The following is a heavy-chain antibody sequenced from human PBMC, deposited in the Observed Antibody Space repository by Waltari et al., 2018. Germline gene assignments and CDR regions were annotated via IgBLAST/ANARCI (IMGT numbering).Heavy chain of an antibody. V-gene: IGHV3-30*18. CDR2: IAYDGSNK. D-gene: IGHD6-13*01. CDR1: GFTFSSSG. Sequence: QVQLVESGGGVVQPGRSLRLSCAASGFTFSSSGVHWVRQAPGKGLEWVAVIAYDGSNKYYAEAAKGRFTISRDNSKNTLYLQMNSLRAEDTAVYYCAKDLSNTWSFDYWGQGTLVSVSS. CDR3: AKDLSNTWSFDY. J-gene: IGHJ4*02.